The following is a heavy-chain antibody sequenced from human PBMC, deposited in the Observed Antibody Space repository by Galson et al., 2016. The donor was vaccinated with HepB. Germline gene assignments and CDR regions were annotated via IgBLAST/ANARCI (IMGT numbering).Heavy chain of an antibody. CDR1: GFIFSDSD. CDR2: MRIKTNNYAT. CDR3: SRPRAGHAYNLDAFDI. J-gene: IGHJ3*02. D-gene: IGHD5-24*01. V-gene: IGHV3-73*01. Sequence: SLRLSCAASGFIFSDSDIHWVRQASGKGLEWIGRMRIKTNNYATAYAASVKGRFTISRDDSNNTAYLQMNSLKTEDTAVYYCSRPRAGHAYNLDAFDIWGQGTMVTGSS.